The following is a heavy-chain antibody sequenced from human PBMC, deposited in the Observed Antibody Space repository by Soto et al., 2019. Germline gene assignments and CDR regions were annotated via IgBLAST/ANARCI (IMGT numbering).Heavy chain of an antibody. V-gene: IGHV3-23*01. CDR2: ITASGRNS. CDR3: AKLTAYYDFWSGSDFDY. Sequence: EVQLLESGGGLIQPGGSLRLSCEASGFNFNSYAMSWVRQAPGKGLEWVSSITASGRNSYYADSVKGRFTISRDQSKNTLFLQMSSLRAEDTALFYCAKLTAYYDFWSGSDFDYWGQGALVTVSS. CDR1: GFNFNSYA. J-gene: IGHJ4*02. D-gene: IGHD3-3*01.